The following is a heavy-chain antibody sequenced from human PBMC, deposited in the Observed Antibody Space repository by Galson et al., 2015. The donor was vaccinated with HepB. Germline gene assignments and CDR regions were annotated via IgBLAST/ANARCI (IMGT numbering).Heavy chain of an antibody. Sequence: SLRLSCAASGFTVSSNYMSWVRQAPGKGLEWVSVTYSGGSTYYADSVKGRFTISRDNSKNTLYLQMYSLRAEDTAVYYCASSVDVAAAGPADYWGQGTLVTVSS. V-gene: IGHV3-53*01. CDR1: GFTVSSNY. CDR3: ASSVDVAAAGPADY. J-gene: IGHJ4*02. CDR2: TYSGGST. D-gene: IGHD6-13*01.